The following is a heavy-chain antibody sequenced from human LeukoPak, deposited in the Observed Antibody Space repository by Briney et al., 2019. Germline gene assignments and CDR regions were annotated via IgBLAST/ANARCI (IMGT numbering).Heavy chain of an antibody. CDR3: ARDAGSIVGAKSYFDY. CDR1: GFTFSSYS. CDR2: ISSSSSYI. D-gene: IGHD1-26*01. V-gene: IGHV3-21*01. J-gene: IGHJ4*02. Sequence: PGGSLRLSCAASGFTFSSYSMNWVRQAPGKGLEWVSSISSSSSYIYYADSVKGRFTISRDNAKNSLYLQMNSLRAEDTAVYYCARDAGSIVGAKSYFDYWGQGTLVTVSS.